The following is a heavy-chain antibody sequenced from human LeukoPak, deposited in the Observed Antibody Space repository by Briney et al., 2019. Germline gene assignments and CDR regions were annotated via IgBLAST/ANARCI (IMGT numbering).Heavy chain of an antibody. CDR2: ISSSSSYI. V-gene: IGHV3-21*01. Sequence: GGSLRLSCAASGFTFSSYSMNWVRQAPGKGLEWVSSISSSSSYIYYADSVKGRFTISRDNAKNSLYLQMNSLRAEDTAVYYCARDGGGIAALGGMDVWGQGTTVTVSS. CDR1: GFTFSSYS. D-gene: IGHD6-13*01. CDR3: ARDGGGIAALGGMDV. J-gene: IGHJ6*02.